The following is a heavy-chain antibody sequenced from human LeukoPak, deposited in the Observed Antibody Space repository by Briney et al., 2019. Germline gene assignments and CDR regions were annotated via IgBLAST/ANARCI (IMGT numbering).Heavy chain of an antibody. D-gene: IGHD2-2*02. J-gene: IGHJ6*03. V-gene: IGHV3-20*04. CDR2: INWNGGST. CDR3: ARAVCSSTSRYTIGYYYYYMDV. Sequence: PGGSLRLSCAASGFTFDDYGMSWVRQAPGKGLEWVSGINWNGGSTGYADSVKGRFTISRDNAKNSLYLQMNSLRAEDTALYYCARAVCSSTSRYTIGYYYYYMDVWGKGTTVTVSS. CDR1: GFTFDDYG.